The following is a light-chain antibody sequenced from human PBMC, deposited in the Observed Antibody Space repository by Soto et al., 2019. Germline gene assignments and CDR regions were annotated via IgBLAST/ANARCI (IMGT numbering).Light chain of an antibody. CDR1: SSDVGGYNY. J-gene: IGLJ1*01. CDR2: EVS. V-gene: IGLV2-14*01. CDR3: SSYTSSSINYV. Sequence: QSALTQPASVSGSPGQSITISCTGTSSDVGGYNYVSWYQQHPGKAPKLMIYEVSNRPSGVSNRFSGSKSGNTDSLTISGLQAENGADYYCSSYTSSSINYVFGTGTKLTDL.